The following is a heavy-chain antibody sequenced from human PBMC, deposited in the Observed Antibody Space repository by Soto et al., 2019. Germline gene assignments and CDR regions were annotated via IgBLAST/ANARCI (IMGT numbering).Heavy chain of an antibody. Sequence: GGSLRLSCEASGFPFDNYAMSWVRQAPGKGLEWVSAISGGSPKEFYAESVKGRFTISRDNAKNTLYLQMNSLRAEDTAVYYCARGGNYVFDYWGQGTLVTVSS. CDR1: GFPFDNYA. CDR3: ARGGNYVFDY. J-gene: IGHJ4*02. CDR2: ISGGSPKE. V-gene: IGHV3-23*01. D-gene: IGHD1-26*01.